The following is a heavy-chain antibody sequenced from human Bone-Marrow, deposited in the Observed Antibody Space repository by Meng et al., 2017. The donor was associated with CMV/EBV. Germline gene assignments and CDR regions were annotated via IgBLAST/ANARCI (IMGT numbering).Heavy chain of an antibody. Sequence: GESLKICCASSGFTFGSYSMNWVRQAPGKGLEWVSSISSSSSYIYYADSVKGRFTISRANAKNSLYVQMNSLRAEDTAVYYCASDWGTTVTTLGNYYGMEVWGQGTTVTVSS. CDR1: GFTFGSYS. V-gene: IGHV3-21*01. D-gene: IGHD4-17*01. J-gene: IGHJ6*02. CDR3: ASDWGTTVTTLGNYYGMEV. CDR2: ISSSSSYI.